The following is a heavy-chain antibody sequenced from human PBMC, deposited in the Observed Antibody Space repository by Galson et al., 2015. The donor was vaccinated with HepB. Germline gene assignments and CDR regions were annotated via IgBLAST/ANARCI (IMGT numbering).Heavy chain of an antibody. D-gene: IGHD2-15*01. CDR3: ARTLPLEVVGALGVEFDY. Sequence: SVKVSCKASGYTFTRYIIHWMRQAPGQRLEWMGWVNTGNGDTKCSQKFQARLTITRDTSASTAYMELSRLKSEDTAVYYCARTLPLEVVGALGVEFDYWGQGTRLSVSS. CDR2: VNTGNGDT. J-gene: IGHJ4*02. CDR1: GYTFTRYI. V-gene: IGHV1-3*04.